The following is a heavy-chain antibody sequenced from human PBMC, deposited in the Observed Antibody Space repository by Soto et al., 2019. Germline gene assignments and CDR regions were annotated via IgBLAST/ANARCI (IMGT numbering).Heavy chain of an antibody. V-gene: IGHV1-18*01. CDR2: ISAYNRNT. Sequence: QVQLVQSGAEVKKPGASVKVSCKASGYTFTSYGLSWVRQAPGQGLEWMGWISAYNRNTNYAQKLQGRVTMTTDTSTSTADIELRGLRSDDTAAYSCASVRAAAADFDYWGQGTLVTVSS. CDR1: GYTFTSYG. J-gene: IGHJ4*02. D-gene: IGHD6-13*01. CDR3: ASVRAAAADFDY.